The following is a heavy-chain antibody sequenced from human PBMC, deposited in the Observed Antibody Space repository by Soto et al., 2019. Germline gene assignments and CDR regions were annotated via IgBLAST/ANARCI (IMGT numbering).Heavy chain of an antibody. CDR2: IRSKANSYAT. J-gene: IGHJ4*02. CDR3: TTLVVTAQTNFDY. V-gene: IGHV3-73*01. CDR1: GFTFSGSA. D-gene: IGHD2-21*02. Sequence: GGSLRLSCAASGFTFSGSAMHWVRQASGKGLEWVGRIRSKANSYATAYAASVKGRFTISRDDSKNTAYLQMNSLKTEDTAVYYCTTLVVTAQTNFDYWGQGTLVTVSS.